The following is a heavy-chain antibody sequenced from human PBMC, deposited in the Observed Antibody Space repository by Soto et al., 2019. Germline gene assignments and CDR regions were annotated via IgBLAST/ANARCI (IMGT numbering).Heavy chain of an antibody. CDR2: ISGSGGST. CDR1: GFTFSSYA. D-gene: IGHD2-2*01. V-gene: IGHV3-23*01. CDR3: ARGWCSSTSCLTFDY. J-gene: IGHJ4*02. Sequence: GGSLRLSCAASGFTFSSYAMSWVRQAPGKGLEWVSAISGSGGSTYYADSVKGRFTISRDNSKNTLYLQMSSLRSEDTAVYYCARGWCSSTSCLTFDYWGQGTLVTVSS.